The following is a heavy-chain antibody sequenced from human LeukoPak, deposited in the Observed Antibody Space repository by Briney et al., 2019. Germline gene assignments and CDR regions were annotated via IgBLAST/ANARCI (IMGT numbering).Heavy chain of an antibody. J-gene: IGHJ5*02. CDR1: GGSISSYY. CDR3: ARDRTYYYGSGSYANGWFDP. D-gene: IGHD3-10*01. CDR2: IYYSGST. Sequence: SETLSLTCTVSGGSISSYYWSWIRQPPGKGLEWIGYIYYSGSTNYSPSLKSRVTISVDTSKNQFSLKLSSVTAADTAVYYCARDRTYYYGSGSYANGWFDPWGQGALVTVSS. V-gene: IGHV4-59*01.